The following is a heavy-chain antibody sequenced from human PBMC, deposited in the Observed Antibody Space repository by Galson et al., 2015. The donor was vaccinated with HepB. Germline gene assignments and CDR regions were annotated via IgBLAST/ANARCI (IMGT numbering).Heavy chain of an antibody. D-gene: IGHD2-15*01. Sequence: SLRLSCAASGFTFSSYAMHWVRQAPGKGLEWVAVISYDGSNKYYADSVKGRFTISRDNSKNTLYLQMNSLRAEDTAVYYCARQGEWLGYCSGGSCYSFDYWGQGTLVTVSS. CDR1: GFTFSSYA. V-gene: IGHV3-30*04. CDR3: ARQGEWLGYCSGGSCYSFDY. CDR2: ISYDGSNK. J-gene: IGHJ4*02.